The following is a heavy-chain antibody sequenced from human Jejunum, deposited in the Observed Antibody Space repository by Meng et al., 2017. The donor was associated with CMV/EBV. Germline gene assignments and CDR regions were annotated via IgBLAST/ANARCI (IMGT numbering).Heavy chain of an antibody. Sequence: QVQLVQSGAEVKKPGASVKVSCKASGYTFANYGISWVRQAPGQGLEWMGWISAYNGNTYYAQKLQGRVTMTTDTSTSTAYMELRSLRSDDTAVYYCARDVPASGAFFFDYWGQGTLVTVSS. V-gene: IGHV1-18*01. CDR1: GYTFANYG. J-gene: IGHJ4*02. CDR2: ISAYNGNT. D-gene: IGHD6-13*01. CDR3: ARDVPASGAFFFDY.